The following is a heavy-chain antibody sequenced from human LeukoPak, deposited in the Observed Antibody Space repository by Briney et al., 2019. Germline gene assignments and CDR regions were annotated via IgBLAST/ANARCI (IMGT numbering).Heavy chain of an antibody. CDR3: ARNPVTTKYFDY. J-gene: IGHJ4*02. Sequence: ASVKVSCKASGYTFTSYYMHWVRQAPGQGLEWMGIINPSGGSTRYAQKFQGRVTMTRDTSTSTVYMELSSLRSEDTAVYYGARNPVTTKYFDYWGQGTLVTVSS. D-gene: IGHD4-17*01. V-gene: IGHV1-46*01. CDR2: INPSGGST. CDR1: GYTFTSYY.